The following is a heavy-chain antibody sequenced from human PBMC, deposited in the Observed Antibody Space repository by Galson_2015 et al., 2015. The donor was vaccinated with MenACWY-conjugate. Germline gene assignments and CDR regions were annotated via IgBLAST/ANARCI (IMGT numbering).Heavy chain of an antibody. Sequence: SLRLSCAASGFTFSSYAMHWVRQAPGKGLEYVSAISSNGGTTYYTDSVKGRFTISRDNSKNTLYLQMSSLRAEDTAVYYCVKTKPVHFDYWGQGTLVTVSS. CDR3: VKTKPVHFDY. J-gene: IGHJ4*02. CDR2: ISSNGGTT. V-gene: IGHV3-64D*06. D-gene: IGHD6-6*01. CDR1: GFTFSSYA.